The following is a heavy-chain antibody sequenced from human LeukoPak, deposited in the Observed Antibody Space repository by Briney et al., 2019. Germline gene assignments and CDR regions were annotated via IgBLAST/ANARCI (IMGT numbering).Heavy chain of an antibody. V-gene: IGHV4-34*01. CDR3: ARGVRYQLLSSLYTWFDP. CDR2: INHSGST. D-gene: IGHD2-2*01. J-gene: IGHJ5*02. CDR1: GGSFSGYY. Sequence: SETLSLTCAVYGGSFSGYYWSWIRQPPGKGLEWIGEINHSGSTNYNPSLKSRVTISVDTSKTQFSLKLSSVTAADTAVYYCARGVRYQLLSSLYTWFDPWGQGTLVTVSS.